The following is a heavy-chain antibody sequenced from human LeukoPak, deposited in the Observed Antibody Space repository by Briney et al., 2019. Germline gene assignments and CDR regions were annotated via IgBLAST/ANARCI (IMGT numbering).Heavy chain of an antibody. CDR2: IYYSGST. V-gene: IGHV4-59*08. D-gene: IGHD5-12*01. Sequence: PSETLSLTCTVSGVSISSYYWTWIRQPPGEGLEWIGYIYYSGSTNYNPSLKSRVTISVDTSKNQFSLRLTSVTAADTAVYYCARVGSGYDWDYWGQGTLVTVSS. J-gene: IGHJ4*02. CDR3: ARVGSGYDWDY. CDR1: GVSISSYY.